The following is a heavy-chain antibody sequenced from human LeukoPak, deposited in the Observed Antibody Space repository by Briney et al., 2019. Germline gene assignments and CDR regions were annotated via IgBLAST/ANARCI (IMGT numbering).Heavy chain of an antibody. Sequence: PGGSLRLSCAVSEFSVSSNYMNWVRQAPGKGLEWVSVIYSGGATYYADSVRGRFTISRDNSKNMVSLQMTSLGAEGTAVYYCARGRFNGPDDYWGQGTLVTVSS. V-gene: IGHV3-53*01. CDR1: EFSVSSNY. J-gene: IGHJ4*02. D-gene: IGHD2-8*01. CDR3: ARGRFNGPDDY. CDR2: IYSGGAT.